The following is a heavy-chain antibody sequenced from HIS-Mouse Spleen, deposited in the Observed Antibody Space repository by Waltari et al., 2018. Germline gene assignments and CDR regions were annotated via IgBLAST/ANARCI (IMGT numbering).Heavy chain of an antibody. Sequence: LERVANIKQDGSEKYYVDSVKGRFTISRDNAKNSLYLQMNSLRTEDTAVYYCAREGDSGSYFDYWGQGTLVTVSS. V-gene: IGHV3-7*01. D-gene: IGHD1-26*01. J-gene: IGHJ4*02. CDR3: AREGDSGSYFDY. CDR2: IKQDGSEK.